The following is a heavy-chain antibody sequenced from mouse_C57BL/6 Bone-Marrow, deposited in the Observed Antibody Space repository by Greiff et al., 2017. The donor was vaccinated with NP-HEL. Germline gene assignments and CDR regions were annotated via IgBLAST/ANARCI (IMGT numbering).Heavy chain of an antibody. CDR2: IHPNSGST. D-gene: IGHD1-1*01. CDR1: GYTFTSYW. Sequence: VQLQQPGAELVKPGASVTLSCKASGYTFTSYWMHWLKQRPGQGLEWIGMIHPNSGSTNYNEKFKSKATLTVDKSSSTAYMQLSSLTSEDSAVYYCARRDYYGSPWFAYWGQGTLVTVSA. CDR3: ARRDYYGSPWFAY. V-gene: IGHV1-64*01. J-gene: IGHJ3*01.